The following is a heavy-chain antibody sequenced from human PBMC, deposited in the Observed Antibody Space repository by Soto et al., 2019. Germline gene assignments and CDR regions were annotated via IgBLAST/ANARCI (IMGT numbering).Heavy chain of an antibody. D-gene: IGHD2-2*03. CDR2: IWYDGSNK. Sequence: GGSLRLSCAASGFTFSSYGMHWVRQAPGKGLEWVAVIWYDGSNKYYADSVKGRFTISRDNSKNTLYLQMNSLRAEDTAVYYCARVGMDIVVVPAADNYYYYMAVWGKGTTVTVSS. J-gene: IGHJ6*03. CDR3: ARVGMDIVVVPAADNYYYYMAV. V-gene: IGHV3-33*01. CDR1: GFTFSSYG.